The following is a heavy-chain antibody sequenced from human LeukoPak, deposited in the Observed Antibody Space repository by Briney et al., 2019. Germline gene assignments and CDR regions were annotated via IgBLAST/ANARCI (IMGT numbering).Heavy chain of an antibody. D-gene: IGHD6-19*01. CDR2: IYYSGST. V-gene: IGHV4-39*01. Sequence: PSETLSLTCTVSGGSISSSSYYWGWIRQPPGKGLEWIGSIYYSGSTYYNPSLKSRVTISVDTSKKQFSLKLSSVTAADTAVYYCARTPAGVAVAVNWGQGTLVTVPS. CDR1: GGSISSSSYY. CDR3: ARTPAGVAVAVN. J-gene: IGHJ4*02.